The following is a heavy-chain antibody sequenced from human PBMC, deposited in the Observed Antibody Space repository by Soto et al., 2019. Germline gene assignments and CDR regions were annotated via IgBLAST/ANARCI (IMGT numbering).Heavy chain of an antibody. D-gene: IGHD3-16*01. CDR3: ASGNAWGGLLDY. CDR1: GPSTNSGGYY. J-gene: IGHJ4*02. V-gene: IGHV4-31*03. Sequence: PSETLSLTSTVSGPSTNSGGYYWSWLRQLPWNGLEWIGYSYFSGNTSYNPSLESRTTISLDTSQNQFSLNLSSVMAAETAVSYCASGNAWGGLLDYWGQGTPVTVSS. CDR2: SYFSGNT.